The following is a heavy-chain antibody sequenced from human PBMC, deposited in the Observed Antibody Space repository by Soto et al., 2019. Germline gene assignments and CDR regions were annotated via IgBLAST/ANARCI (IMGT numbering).Heavy chain of an antibody. Sequence: ASVKVSCKASGYTFTGYYMHWVRQAPGQGLEWMGWINPNSGGTNYAQKFQGRVTMTRDTSISTAYMELSRLRSDDTAVYYCARDPRGYCSGGSCYSGFDPWGQGTLVTVSS. CDR1: GYTFTGYY. CDR3: ARDPRGYCSGGSCYSGFDP. J-gene: IGHJ5*02. V-gene: IGHV1-2*02. CDR2: INPNSGGT. D-gene: IGHD2-15*01.